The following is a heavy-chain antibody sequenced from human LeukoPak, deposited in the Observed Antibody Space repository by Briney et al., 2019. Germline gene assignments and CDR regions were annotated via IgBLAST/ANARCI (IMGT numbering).Heavy chain of an antibody. J-gene: IGHJ4*02. CDR3: AKGGYRDMLTGYLFDY. Sequence: PGGSLRLSCAASGFTFSSYSMNWVRQAPGKGLEWVSYISSSSSTIYYADSVKGRFTISRDNAKNSLYLQMNSLRAEDTAVYYCAKGGYRDMLTGYLFDYWGQGTLVTVSS. V-gene: IGHV3-48*01. D-gene: IGHD3-9*01. CDR2: ISSSSSTI. CDR1: GFTFSSYS.